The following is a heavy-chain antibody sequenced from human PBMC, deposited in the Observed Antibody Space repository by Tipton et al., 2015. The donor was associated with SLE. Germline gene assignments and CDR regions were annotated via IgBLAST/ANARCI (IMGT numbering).Heavy chain of an antibody. CDR2: INHSGST. J-gene: IGHJ6*02. V-gene: IGHV4-34*01. Sequence: TLSLTCAVYGGSFSGYYWSWIRQPPGKGLEWIGEINHSGSTSYNPSLRSRVTISVDTSKNQFSLKLTSVTAADTAVYYCARISVDTTMAQRVDYGMDVWGQGTTVAVSS. CDR1: GGSFSGYY. CDR3: ARISVDTTMAQRVDYGMDV. D-gene: IGHD5-18*01.